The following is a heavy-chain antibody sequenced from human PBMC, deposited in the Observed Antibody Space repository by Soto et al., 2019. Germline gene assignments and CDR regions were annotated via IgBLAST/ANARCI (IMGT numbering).Heavy chain of an antibody. CDR2: INHSGST. CDR1: GGSISDYY. J-gene: IGHJ2*01. CDR3: ARPYCSGTSCYDWYFDL. Sequence: QVQLQQWGAGLLKPSETLSLTCAVYGGSISDYYWTWIRQPPGKGLEWIGEINHSGSTNYNPSLKCRVTISVDTSKHQFSLKLSSVTAADTAVYYCARPYCSGTSCYDWYFDLWGRGTLVTVSS. V-gene: IGHV4-34*01. D-gene: IGHD2-2*01.